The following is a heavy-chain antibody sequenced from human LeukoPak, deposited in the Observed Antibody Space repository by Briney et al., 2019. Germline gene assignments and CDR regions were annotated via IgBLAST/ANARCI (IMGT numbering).Heavy chain of an antibody. D-gene: IGHD6-6*01. Sequence: GGSLRLSCAASGFTVSSTYMSWVRPAPGKGLEWVSVIYSGGSTYYADSVKGRFTISRDNSKNTLYLQMNSLRAEDTAVYYCARDGLYSSSSEDYWGQGTLVTVSS. CDR1: GFTVSSTY. CDR2: IYSGGST. J-gene: IGHJ4*02. CDR3: ARDGLYSSSSEDY. V-gene: IGHV3-53*01.